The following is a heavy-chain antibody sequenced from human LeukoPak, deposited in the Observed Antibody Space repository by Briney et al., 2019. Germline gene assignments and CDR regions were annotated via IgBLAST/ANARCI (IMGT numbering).Heavy chain of an antibody. J-gene: IGHJ4*02. Sequence: PGGSLRLSCAASGFTFSSYAMSWVRQAPGKGLEWVSAISGSGGSTYYADSVKGRFTISRDNAKNSLYLQMNSLRAEDTAVYYCARDGGIAVAGPSEGSFDYWGQGTLVTVSS. CDR2: ISGSGGST. V-gene: IGHV3-23*01. D-gene: IGHD6-19*01. CDR1: GFTFSSYA. CDR3: ARDGGIAVAGPSEGSFDY.